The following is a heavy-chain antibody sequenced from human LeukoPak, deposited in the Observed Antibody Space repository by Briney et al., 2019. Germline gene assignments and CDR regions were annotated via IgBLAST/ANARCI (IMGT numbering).Heavy chain of an antibody. CDR2: IYYSGSI. D-gene: IGHD3-10*01. CDR3: SRHADYGSGSYRYFDL. V-gene: IGHV4-59*08. CDR1: GVTICSYY. J-gene: IGHJ2*01. Sequence: SVNLSCTCSVSGVTICSYYWVWIRQPPGKVLEWIGSIYYSGSIYYNPSLKSRVTIAVDTTNNQFSVKLSSVTAAATVLYYGSRHADYGSGSYRYFDLWGRGTLVTVSS.